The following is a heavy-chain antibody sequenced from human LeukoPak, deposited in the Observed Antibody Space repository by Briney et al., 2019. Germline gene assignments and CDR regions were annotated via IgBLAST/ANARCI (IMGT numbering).Heavy chain of an antibody. V-gene: IGHV4-38-2*01. CDR2: MYRSGST. J-gene: IGHJ3*02. CDR3: ARLVVSGADDASDI. D-gene: IGHD1-26*01. CDR1: GYSISSGYY. Sequence: PSESLSLTCAVSGYSISSGYYWGWIRQPPGKGLEWIGSMYRSGSTHYNPSLKSRVTISVDTSKNQFSLKLSSVTAADTAVYYCARLVVSGADDASDIWGQGTMVTVSS.